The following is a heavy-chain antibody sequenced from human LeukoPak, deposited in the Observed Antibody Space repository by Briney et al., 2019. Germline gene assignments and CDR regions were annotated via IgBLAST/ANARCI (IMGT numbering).Heavy chain of an antibody. V-gene: IGHV1-69*05. CDR2: IIPIFGTA. CDR3: ARDQGLVGATTYYYYYMDV. J-gene: IGHJ6*03. CDR1: GGTFSSYA. D-gene: IGHD1-26*01. Sequence: ASVKVSCKASGGTFSSYAISWVRQAPGQGLEWMGRIIPIFGTANYAQKFQGRVTITTDESTSTAYMELSSLRSEDTAVYYCARDQGLVGATTYYYYYMDVWGKGTTVTVSS.